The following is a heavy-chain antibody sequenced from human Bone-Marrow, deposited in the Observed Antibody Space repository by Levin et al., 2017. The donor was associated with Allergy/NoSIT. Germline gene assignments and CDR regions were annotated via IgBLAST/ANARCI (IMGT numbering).Heavy chain of an antibody. J-gene: IGHJ5*02. V-gene: IGHV3-30-3*01. Sequence: PGGSLRLSCAASGFTFSSYAMHWVRQAPGKGLEWVAVISYDGSNKYYADSVKGRFTISRDNSKNTLYLQMNSLRAEDTAVYYCARDSRQRVWFGELLRLSHNSDSTNWFDPWGQGTLVTVSS. CDR1: GFTFSSYA. D-gene: IGHD3-10*01. CDR2: ISYDGSNK. CDR3: ARDSRQRVWFGELLRLSHNSDSTNWFDP.